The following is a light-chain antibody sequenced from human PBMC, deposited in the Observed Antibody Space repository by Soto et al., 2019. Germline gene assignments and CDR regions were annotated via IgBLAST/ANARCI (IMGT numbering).Light chain of an antibody. Sequence: DIVMTQSPLSLPVTPGESASISCRSSQSLLHSNGYNYLDWYLQKPGQSPQLLIYLGSNRASGVPDRFSGSGSGTDFTLKISRVAAEDVGVYYCMQALQTPKTFGQGTKVEIK. J-gene: IGKJ1*01. V-gene: IGKV2-28*01. CDR3: MQALQTPKT. CDR1: QSLLHSNGYNY. CDR2: LGS.